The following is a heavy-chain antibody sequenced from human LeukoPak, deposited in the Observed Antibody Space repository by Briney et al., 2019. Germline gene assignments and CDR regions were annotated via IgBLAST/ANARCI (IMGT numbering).Heavy chain of an antibody. Sequence: ASVKVSCKASGYTFTSYYMHWVRQAPGQGLEWMGIINPSGGSTSYAQKFQGRVTMTRGMTTSTVYMELSRPRSEDTAVYYCAREKGAVAGYGSFDYWGQGTLVTVSS. D-gene: IGHD6-19*01. J-gene: IGHJ4*02. CDR2: INPSGGST. CDR1: GYTFTSYY. CDR3: AREKGAVAGYGSFDY. V-gene: IGHV1-46*01.